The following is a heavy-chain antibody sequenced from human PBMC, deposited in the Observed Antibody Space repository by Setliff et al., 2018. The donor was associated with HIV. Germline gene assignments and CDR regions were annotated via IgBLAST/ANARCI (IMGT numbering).Heavy chain of an antibody. CDR2: IYHSGST. CDR3: AREIPYSYGGRGHPL. Sequence: SETLSLTCTVSGGSISSTSYYWGWIRQPPGTGLEWIGSIYHSGSTYYNPSLESRVTISIDTSRNQFSLTVSSVTAADTAVYYCAREIPYSYGGRGHPLWGQGTLVTVSS. CDR1: GGSISSTSYY. D-gene: IGHD3-22*01. V-gene: IGHV4-39*07. J-gene: IGHJ4*02.